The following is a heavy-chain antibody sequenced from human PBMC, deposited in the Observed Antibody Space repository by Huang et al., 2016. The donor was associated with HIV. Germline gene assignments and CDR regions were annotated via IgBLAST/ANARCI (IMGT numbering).Heavy chain of an antibody. CDR3: ARGQGGYYYYYMDV. CDR1: GGSFSGYY. J-gene: IGHJ6*03. V-gene: IGHV4-34*01. Sequence: QVQLQQWGAGLLRPSETLSLTCAVYGGSFSGYYGTWIRPPPGKGQEWIGEINHSESTNYNPSLKSRVTISVDTSRNQFSLTLTSVTAADTAVYYCARGQGGYYYYYMDVWGKGTTVTVSS. CDR2: INHSEST.